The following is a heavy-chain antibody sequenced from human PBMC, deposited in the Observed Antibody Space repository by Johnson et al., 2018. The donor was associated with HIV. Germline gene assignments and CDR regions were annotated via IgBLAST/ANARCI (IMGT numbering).Heavy chain of an antibody. V-gene: IGHV3-15*01. D-gene: IGHD3-22*01. Sequence: VHLVESGGGVVQPGRSLRLSCAASGFTFSSNAIHWVRQAPDKGLEWVGRIKSKADGGTTDYAAPVKGRFTISRDDSKNTQYLQMNSLKTEDTAVYYCTTDWVDYDDSSGYFDDAFDIWGLGTLVTVSS. CDR1: GFTFSSNA. CDR2: IKSKADGGTT. CDR3: TTDWVDYDDSSGYFDDAFDI. J-gene: IGHJ3*02.